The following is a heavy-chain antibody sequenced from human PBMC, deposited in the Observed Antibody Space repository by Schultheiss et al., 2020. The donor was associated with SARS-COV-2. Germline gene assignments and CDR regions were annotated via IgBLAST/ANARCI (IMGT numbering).Heavy chain of an antibody. Sequence: SQTLSLTCAVYGGSFSGYYWNWIRQPPGKGLVWIGYIYYSESTNYNPSLKSRVTISVDTSKNQFSLKLSSVTAADTAVYYCTRGRYSSGWCDYWGQGTLVTVSS. V-gene: IGHV4-59*12. CDR1: GGSFSGYY. CDR3: TRGRYSSGWCDY. D-gene: IGHD6-19*01. CDR2: IYYSEST. J-gene: IGHJ4*02.